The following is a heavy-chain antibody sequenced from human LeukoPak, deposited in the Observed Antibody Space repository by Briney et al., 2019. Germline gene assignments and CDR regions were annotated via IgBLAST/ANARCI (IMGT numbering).Heavy chain of an antibody. Sequence: AETLSLTCTVSGGSISSYYWSWIRQPAGKGLEWVGRIYTSGSTNYNLSLKSRVTMSVDTSKNQFSLKLSYVTAADAAVYYCARDRAVAGTIWFDPWGQGTLVTVSS. CDR3: ARDRAVAGTIWFDP. J-gene: IGHJ5*02. CDR2: IYTSGST. CDR1: GGSISSYY. V-gene: IGHV4-4*07. D-gene: IGHD6-19*01.